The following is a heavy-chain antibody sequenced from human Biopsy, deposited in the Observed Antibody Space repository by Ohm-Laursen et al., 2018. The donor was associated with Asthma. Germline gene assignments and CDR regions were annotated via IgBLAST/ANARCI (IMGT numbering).Heavy chain of an antibody. V-gene: IGHV1-18*01. CDR3: ARAVDYSHYYGIDV. CDR1: GYTFINYA. CDR2: ISVYNGNT. Sequence: ASVKVSCKASGYTFINYAIHWVRQAPGQGLEWMGWISVYNGNTKVAQKPQDRVTMITDTSTSTAYMELRSLRSDDTAVYFCARAVDYSHYYGIDVWGQGTTVTVS. J-gene: IGHJ6*02. D-gene: IGHD3-10*01.